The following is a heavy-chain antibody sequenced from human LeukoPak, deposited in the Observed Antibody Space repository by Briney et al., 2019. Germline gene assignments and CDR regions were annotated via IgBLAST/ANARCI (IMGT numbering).Heavy chain of an antibody. Sequence: PGGSLRLSCAAPGFTFSSYAMSWVRQAPGKGREWVSAISGSGGSTYYADSVKGRFTISRDNSKNTLYLQMNSLRAEDTAVYYCAKVHDSSGYYRYYFDYWGQGTLVTVSS. CDR1: GFTFSSYA. J-gene: IGHJ4*02. D-gene: IGHD3-22*01. V-gene: IGHV3-23*01. CDR3: AKVHDSSGYYRYYFDY. CDR2: ISGSGGST.